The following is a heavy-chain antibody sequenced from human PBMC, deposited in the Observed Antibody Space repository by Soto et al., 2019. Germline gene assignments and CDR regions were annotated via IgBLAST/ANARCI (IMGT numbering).Heavy chain of an antibody. J-gene: IGHJ4*02. D-gene: IGHD5-18*01. V-gene: IGHV4-34*01. CDR2: IYPTGRT. Sequence: SETLSLTCAVYGGSFSGYYWTWVRQPPGRGLEWIGQIYPTGRTNYNPSLKGRVTISIDTSKNQFSLKLTSMTAADTAVYFCARGLDTTMATRFDFWGQGNLVIVTS. CDR3: ARGLDTTMATRFDF. CDR1: GGSFSGYY.